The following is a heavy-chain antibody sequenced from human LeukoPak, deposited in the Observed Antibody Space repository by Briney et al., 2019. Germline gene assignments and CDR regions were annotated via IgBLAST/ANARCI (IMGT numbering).Heavy chain of an antibody. CDR3: AGHHPRNTVDF. Sequence: PSETLSLTCAVYGGSLSGYYWSWIRQPPGKGLEWIGEIHHSGTTNYNPSLKSRVTISLDTSKNQFSLKLSSVTAADTAVYYCAGHHPRNTVDFWGQGTLVTVSS. CDR2: IHHSGTT. CDR1: GGSLSGYY. V-gene: IGHV4-34*01. D-gene: IGHD2/OR15-2a*01. J-gene: IGHJ4*02.